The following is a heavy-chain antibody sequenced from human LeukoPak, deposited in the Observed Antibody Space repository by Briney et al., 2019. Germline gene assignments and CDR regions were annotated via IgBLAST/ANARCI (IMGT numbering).Heavy chain of an antibody. D-gene: IGHD3-10*01. J-gene: IGHJ4*02. V-gene: IGHV4-38-2*01. CDR1: GYSISRGYY. CDR3: ARAGWIITSGIDY. CDR2: IYHTGST. Sequence: PSETLSLTCGVSGYSISRGYYWAWIRQPPGKGLEWIGTIYHTGSTYYTPSLGSRVTISVDTSKNEFSLNLNSVTAADTAVYYSARAGWIITSGIDYWGQGALVTVSS.